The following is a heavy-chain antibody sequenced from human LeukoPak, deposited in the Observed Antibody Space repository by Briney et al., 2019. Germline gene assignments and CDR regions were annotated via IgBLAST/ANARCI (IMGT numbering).Heavy chain of an antibody. D-gene: IGHD3-16*01. Sequence: GASVKVSCKASGYTFTDYALHWVRPAPGQSLEWMGWITTGRGETRYSQEFQRRITFTRDTSASTVYMDLSDLRSEDTAVYYCARGGKRGRGGNYFDSWGQGTLVAVSS. CDR1: GYTFTDYA. V-gene: IGHV1-3*03. CDR2: ITTGRGET. J-gene: IGHJ4*02. CDR3: ARGGKRGRGGNYFDS.